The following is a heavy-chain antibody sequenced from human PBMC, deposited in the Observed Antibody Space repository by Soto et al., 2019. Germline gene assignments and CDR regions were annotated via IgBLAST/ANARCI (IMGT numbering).Heavy chain of an antibody. CDR3: ARGLITGSQYSGGWYYFDS. V-gene: IGHV4-39*07. D-gene: IGHD1-26*01. J-gene: IGHJ4*02. CDR1: GDSITSSGHY. CDR2: IYYDGST. Sequence: PSETLSLTCTVSGDSITSSGHYWGWIRQSPGKGLENIANIYYDGSTYYNPSLKSRVTISVHTSNSQFSLELSSVTAADTAVYYCARGLITGSQYSGGWYYFDSWGQGTQVTVSS.